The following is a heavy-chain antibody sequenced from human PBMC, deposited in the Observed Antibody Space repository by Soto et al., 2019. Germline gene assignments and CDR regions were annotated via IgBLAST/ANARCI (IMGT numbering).Heavy chain of an antibody. CDR3: ARHREYSGYDPKDPDY. CDR1: GYSFTSYW. Sequence: HGESLKISCKGSGYSFTSYWIGWVRQMPGKGLEWMGIIYPGDSDTRYSPSFQGQVTISADKSISTAYLQWSSLKASDTAMYYCARHREYSGYDPKDPDYWGQGTLVTVSS. V-gene: IGHV5-51*01. J-gene: IGHJ4*02. CDR2: IYPGDSDT. D-gene: IGHD5-12*01.